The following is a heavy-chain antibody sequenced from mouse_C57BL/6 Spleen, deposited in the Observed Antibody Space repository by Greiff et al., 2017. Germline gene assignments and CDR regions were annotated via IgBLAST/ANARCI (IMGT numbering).Heavy chain of an antibody. CDR2: IDPSDSYT. CDR1: GYNFTSYW. J-gene: IGHJ3*01. V-gene: IGHV1-50*01. Sequence: QVQLQQPGAELVKPGASVKLSCKASGYNFTSYWMQWVKQRPGQGLEWIGEIDPSDSYTNYNQKFKGKATLTVDTSSSTAYMQLSSLTSEDSAVYYCARDSNFAYWGQGTLVTVSA. D-gene: IGHD2-5*01. CDR3: ARDSNFAY.